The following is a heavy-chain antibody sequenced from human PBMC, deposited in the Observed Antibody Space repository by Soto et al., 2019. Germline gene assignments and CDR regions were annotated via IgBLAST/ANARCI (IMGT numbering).Heavy chain of an antibody. Sequence: ESGGGVVQPGRSLRLSCAASGFTFSSYGMHWVRQAPGKGLEWVAVISNDGTNKYYADPVKGRFTISRDNSKNTLYLEMNSLRPDDTAVYYCAKDMPLFGFLTYYYDTSGYYRLFDYWGRGTLVTVSS. CDR1: GFTFSSYG. J-gene: IGHJ4*02. CDR2: ISNDGTNK. CDR3: AKDMPLFGFLTYYYDTSGYYRLFDY. D-gene: IGHD3-22*01. V-gene: IGHV3-30*18.